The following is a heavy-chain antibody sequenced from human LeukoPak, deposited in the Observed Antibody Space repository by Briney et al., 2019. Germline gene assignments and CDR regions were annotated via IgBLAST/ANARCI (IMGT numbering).Heavy chain of an antibody. V-gene: IGHV4-61*02. Sequence: ASETPSLTCTVSGGSISSGSYFWSWLRQPAGKGLEWIGRIYTNGGPSYNPSLKSRITISPDTSKNQFSLKLSSVTAADTAVYYCARELAGYGKLDYWGQGILVTVSS. CDR3: ARELAGYGKLDY. D-gene: IGHD5-12*01. CDR2: IYTNGGP. CDR1: GGSISSGSYF. J-gene: IGHJ4*02.